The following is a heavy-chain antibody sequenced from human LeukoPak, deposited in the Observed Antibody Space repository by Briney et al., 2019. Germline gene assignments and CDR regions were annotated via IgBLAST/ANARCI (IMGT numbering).Heavy chain of an antibody. CDR1: GFTFSSYW. J-gene: IGHJ4*02. D-gene: IGHD5-18*01. Sequence: GGTLRLSCAASGFTFSSYWMHWVRQAPGKGLVWVSRINSDGSSTSYADSVKGRFTISRDDAKNSLYLQMNSLRAEDTAVYYCAIGGYSYGPIDYWGQGTLVTVSS. V-gene: IGHV3-74*01. CDR3: AIGGYSYGPIDY. CDR2: INSDGSST.